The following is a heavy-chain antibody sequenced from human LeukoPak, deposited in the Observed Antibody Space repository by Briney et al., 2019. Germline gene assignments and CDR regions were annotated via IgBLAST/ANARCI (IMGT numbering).Heavy chain of an antibody. CDR3: GRDPYYDSLDY. V-gene: IGHV3-7*01. D-gene: IGHD3-22*01. CDR2: IKDDGAEK. J-gene: IGHJ4*02. CDR1: GFTFTSYW. Sequence: PGGSLRLSCAASGFTFTSYWMSWVRQAPGKGLEWVANIKDDGAEKYYVDSVKGRFTISRDNTKNLLYLQMNSLRAEDTAVYYCGRDPYYDSLDYWGQGTLVTVSS.